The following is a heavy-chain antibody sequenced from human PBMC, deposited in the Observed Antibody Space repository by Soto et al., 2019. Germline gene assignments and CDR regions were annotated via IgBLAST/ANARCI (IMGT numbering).Heavy chain of an antibody. J-gene: IGHJ6*03. CDR2: IRSKANSYAT. V-gene: IGHV3-73*01. CDR1: GFTFSCSA. D-gene: IGHD3-9*01. CDR3: TRPYYDILTGYLDAYYYYNYDV. Sequence: GGSLRLSCAASGFTFSCSAMHWVRQASGKGLEWVGRIRSKANSYATAYAASVKGRFTISRDDSKNTAYLQMNSLKTEDTAVYYCTRPYYDILTGYLDAYYYYNYDVWGKGTPVIVS.